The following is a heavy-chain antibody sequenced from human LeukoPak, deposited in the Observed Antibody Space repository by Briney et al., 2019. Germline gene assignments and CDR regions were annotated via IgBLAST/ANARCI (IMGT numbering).Heavy chain of an antibody. CDR3: ARLKWPTDY. J-gene: IGHJ4*02. CDR2: INPNSGDT. D-gene: IGHD5-12*01. Sequence: EASVKVSCKPSGYTFTDFFLHWVGQAPGQGLEWMGWINPNSGDTNYAQKFQGRVTMTRDTSISTVFLDLDRLTSDDTAIYYCARLKWPTDYWGQGTLVTVSS. V-gene: IGHV1-2*02. CDR1: GYTFTDFF.